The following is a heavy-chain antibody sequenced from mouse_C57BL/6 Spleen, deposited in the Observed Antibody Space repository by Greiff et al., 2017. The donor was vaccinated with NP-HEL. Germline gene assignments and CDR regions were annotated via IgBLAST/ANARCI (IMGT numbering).Heavy chain of an antibody. CDR3: ARDETHYGSSYGLAY. Sequence: EVMLVESEGGLVQPGSSMKLSCTASGFTFSDYYMAWVRQVPEKGLEWVANINYDGSSTYYLDSLKSRFIISRDNAKNILYLQMSSLKSEDTATYYCARDETHYGSSYGLAYWGQGTLVTVSA. CDR2: INYDGSST. D-gene: IGHD1-1*01. J-gene: IGHJ3*01. V-gene: IGHV5-16*01. CDR1: GFTFSDYY.